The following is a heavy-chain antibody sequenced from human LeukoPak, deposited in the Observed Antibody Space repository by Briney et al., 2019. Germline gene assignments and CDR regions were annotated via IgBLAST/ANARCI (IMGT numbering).Heavy chain of an antibody. CDR1: GFTFSVYY. J-gene: IGHJ4*02. CDR2: ISSSGSTI. Sequence: TGGSLRLSCAASGFTFSVYYMSWIRQAPGKGLEWVSYISSSGSTIYYADSVKGRFTISRDNAKNSLYLQMNSLRAEDTAVYYCARDIRYYDSRGYPTVADYWGQGTLVTVSS. D-gene: IGHD3-22*01. V-gene: IGHV3-11*01. CDR3: ARDIRYYDSRGYPTVADY.